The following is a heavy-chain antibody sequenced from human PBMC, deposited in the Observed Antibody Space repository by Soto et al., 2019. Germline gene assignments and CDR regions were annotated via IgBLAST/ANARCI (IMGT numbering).Heavy chain of an antibody. CDR3: AHLVVAGITYSFDS. CDR1: GFSLSTSGVG. Sequence: QITLKESGPTLVKPTQTLTLTCTFSGFSLSTSGVGVGWIRQPPGKALEWLTFIYWDDDKRNSPFLKSRLTTPTDPSKTQVVLTMTTMAPVDPATYYCAHLVVAGITYSFDSWGQGTLVTVSS. CDR2: IYWDDDK. D-gene: IGHD2-15*01. V-gene: IGHV2-5*02. J-gene: IGHJ4*02.